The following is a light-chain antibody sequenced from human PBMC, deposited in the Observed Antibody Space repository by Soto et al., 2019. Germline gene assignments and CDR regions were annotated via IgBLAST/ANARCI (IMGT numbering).Light chain of an antibody. Sequence: QSLLAHPASLSGSPGQSIAISCTGTSSDIGRYSYVSWYQQHPGKAPKLIIYEVSYRPSGVSTRFSGSKSDNTASLTIPGLQAEDEADYFCSSYSTTSSPHVLFGGGTKVTVL. CDR3: SSYSTTSSPHVL. J-gene: IGLJ2*01. V-gene: IGLV2-14*01. CDR2: EVS. CDR1: SSDIGRYSY.